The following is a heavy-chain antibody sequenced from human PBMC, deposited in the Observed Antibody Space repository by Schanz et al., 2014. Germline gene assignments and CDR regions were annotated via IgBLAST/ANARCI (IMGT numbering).Heavy chain of an antibody. CDR1: GASVSSFY. CDR2: VYATGRT. Sequence: QVQLQESGPGLVKPSETLSLTCAVSGASVSSFYWSWIRQPAGKGLEWIGHVYATGRTKYNPSLKSRVPMSVDTSQKQIPLKLPSVTAADTAVYYCARTLVNGSRKWFVPWGPGTQVTVSS. D-gene: IGHD3-10*01. J-gene: IGHJ5*02. CDR3: ARTLVNGSRKWFVP. V-gene: IGHV4-4*07.